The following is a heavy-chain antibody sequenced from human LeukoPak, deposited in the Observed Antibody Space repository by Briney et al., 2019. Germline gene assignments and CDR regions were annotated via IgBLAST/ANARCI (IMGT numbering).Heavy chain of an antibody. J-gene: IGHJ4*02. CDR1: GFTFSSYE. Sequence: GGSLRLSCAASGFTFSSYEMNWVRQAPRKGLEWVSYITSSGSIIYYADSVKGRFTISRDNAKNSLFLQMNSLRAEDTAVYYCARSGLPGIAVAADFDYWGQGTLVTVSS. D-gene: IGHD6-19*01. CDR3: ARSGLPGIAVAADFDY. V-gene: IGHV3-48*03. CDR2: ITSSGSII.